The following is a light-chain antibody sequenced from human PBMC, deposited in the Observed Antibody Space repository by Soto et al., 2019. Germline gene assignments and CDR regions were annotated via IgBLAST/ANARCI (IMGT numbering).Light chain of an antibody. V-gene: IGKV3-11*01. CDR1: QTVNSR. Sequence: EIVLTQSPGTLSLSPGERATLSCMASQTVNSRLAWYQHKPGQAPRLLIYHTSNRATGIPARFSGSGSGTDCTLTISSLEPEDVAVYYCHQRQSWPRTLGQGTKVDIK. J-gene: IGKJ1*01. CDR3: HQRQSWPRT. CDR2: HTS.